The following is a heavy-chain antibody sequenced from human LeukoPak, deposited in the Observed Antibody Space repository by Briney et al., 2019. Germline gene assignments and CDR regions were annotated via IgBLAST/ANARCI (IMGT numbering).Heavy chain of an antibody. J-gene: IGHJ4*02. Sequence: PGRSLRLSCAASGFTFSSYAMSWVRQAAGKGLEWVSRISGSGGSTYYADSVKGRFTISRDNSKNTLFLQMNSLRAEDTAVYYCAKRAVPGNAFFDNWGQGTLVSVSS. CDR1: GFTFSSYA. CDR3: AKRAVPGNAFFDN. CDR2: ISGSGGST. D-gene: IGHD6-19*01. V-gene: IGHV3-23*01.